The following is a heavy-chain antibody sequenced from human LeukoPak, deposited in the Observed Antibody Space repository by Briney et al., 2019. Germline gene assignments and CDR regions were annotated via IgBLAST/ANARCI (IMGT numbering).Heavy chain of an antibody. D-gene: IGHD4-23*01. CDR2: IWSDGSSK. Sequence: GGSLRLPCAASGFTFSSYGMHWVRQAPGKGLEWVAVIWSDGSSKHYADSVKGRFTISRDNSKNTLYVQMNSLRAEDTAVYYCAKSGNNGGKRGGNDYWGQGTLVTVSS. J-gene: IGHJ4*02. CDR1: GFTFSSYG. CDR3: AKSGNNGGKRGGNDY. V-gene: IGHV3-33*06.